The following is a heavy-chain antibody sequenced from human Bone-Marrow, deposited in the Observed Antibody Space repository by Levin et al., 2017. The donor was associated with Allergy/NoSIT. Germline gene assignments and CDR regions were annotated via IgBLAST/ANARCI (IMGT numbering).Heavy chain of an antibody. D-gene: IGHD4/OR15-4a*01. CDR3: TKHRMVSGIMAV. J-gene: IGHJ6*02. Sequence: GGSLRLSCAASGFDFSTYAMSWVRQAPGKGLEWVSAISGSGGNTYYADSVKGRFTISRDNSKKTLYVQMNRLRADDSAVYYCTKHRMVSGIMAVWGQGTTVTVTS. CDR2: ISGSGGNT. V-gene: IGHV3-23*01. CDR1: GFDFSTYA.